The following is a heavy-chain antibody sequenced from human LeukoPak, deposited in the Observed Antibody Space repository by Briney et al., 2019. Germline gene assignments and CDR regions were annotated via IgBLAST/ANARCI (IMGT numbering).Heavy chain of an antibody. CDR1: GFTFSSYA. J-gene: IGHJ4*02. Sequence: GGSLRLSCAASGFTFSSYAMHWVRQAPGKGLEWVAVISYDGSNKYYADSVKGRFTISRDNSKSTLYLQMNSLRAEDTAVYYCARGPIAAAGYDWGQGTLVTVSS. CDR2: ISYDGSNK. V-gene: IGHV3-30*04. CDR3: ARGPIAAAGYD. D-gene: IGHD6-13*01.